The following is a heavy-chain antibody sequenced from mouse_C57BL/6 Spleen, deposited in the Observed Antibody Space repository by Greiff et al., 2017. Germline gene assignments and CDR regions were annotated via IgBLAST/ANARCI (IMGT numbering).Heavy chain of an antibody. D-gene: IGHD2-12*01. CDR2: INPNNGGT. J-gene: IGHJ4*01. V-gene: IGHV1-26*01. Sequence: EVQLQQSGPELVKPGASVKISCTASGYTFTDYDMNWVKQTPGKSLEWIGDINPNNGGTSYNQKFKGQATLTVDKSSSTAYLELRSLTSEDYAVYYCARPSYDSNRAMDYWGTGTSVTVSS. CDR1: GYTFTDYD. CDR3: ARPSYDSNRAMDY.